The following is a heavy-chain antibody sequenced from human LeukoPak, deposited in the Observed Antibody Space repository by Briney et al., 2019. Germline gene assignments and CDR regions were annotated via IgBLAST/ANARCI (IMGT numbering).Heavy chain of an antibody. CDR1: GFTFSLYW. CDR3: VRERIYYSDLAYKERENFDP. CDR2: LNDDGTTA. V-gene: IGHV3-74*01. Sequence: PGGSLRLSCAASGFTFSLYWMHWVRQGPGKGLMWVSRLNDDGTTADYADSVKGRFTMSRDNAKGKVFLEMRSLTVEDTAIYFCVRERIYYSDLAYKERENFDPWGRGTLVTVSS. J-gene: IGHJ5*02. D-gene: IGHD1-26*01.